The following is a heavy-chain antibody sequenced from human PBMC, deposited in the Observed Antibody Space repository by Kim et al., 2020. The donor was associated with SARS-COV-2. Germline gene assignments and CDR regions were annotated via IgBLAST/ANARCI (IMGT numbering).Heavy chain of an antibody. Sequence: GGSLSLSCAASGFTFKNYAMSWVRQAPGKGLEWVSAITGSAASTYYADSVKGRLTSSRDNSENSLYLQMNSLRAGDTVIYYCERLRGRDLEWLFEYWGQG. CDR1: GFTFKNYA. CDR3: ERLRGRDLEWLFEY. CDR2: ITGSAAST. J-gene: IGHJ4*02. V-gene: IGHV3-23*01. D-gene: IGHD3-3*01.